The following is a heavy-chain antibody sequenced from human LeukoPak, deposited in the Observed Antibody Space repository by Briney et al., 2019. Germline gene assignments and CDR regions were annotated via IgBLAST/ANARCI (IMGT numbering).Heavy chain of an antibody. J-gene: IGHJ4*02. CDR1: GGSISSYY. CDR2: IYTSGST. V-gene: IGHV4-4*07. Sequence: PSETLSLTCTVSGGSISSYYWSWIRQPAGKGLEWIGRIYTSGSTNYNPSLKSRVTMSVDTSKNQFSPKLSSVTAADTAVYYCAREVTFGGVIVISPIFDYWGQGTLVTVSS. D-gene: IGHD3-16*02. CDR3: AREVTFGGVIVISPIFDY.